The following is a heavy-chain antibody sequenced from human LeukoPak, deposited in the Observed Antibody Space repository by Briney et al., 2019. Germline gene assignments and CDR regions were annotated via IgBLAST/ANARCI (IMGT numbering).Heavy chain of an antibody. CDR3: ARPGVGSGRYGAFDI. D-gene: IGHD5-18*01. Sequence: PETLSLTCTVSGGSLNNYYWSWIRRSAGEGLEWCGRIYSSGTTTYNTPLKSRVTISVDTSTTQFSLKLRSVTAADTAVYYCARPGVGSGRYGAFDIWGQGTMVTVSS. CDR1: GGSLNNYY. V-gene: IGHV4-4*07. J-gene: IGHJ3*02. CDR2: IYSSGTT.